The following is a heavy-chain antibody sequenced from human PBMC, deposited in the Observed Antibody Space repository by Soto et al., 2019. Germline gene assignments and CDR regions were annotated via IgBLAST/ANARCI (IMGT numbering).Heavy chain of an antibody. V-gene: IGHV4-61*01. Sequence: QVQLQESGPGLVKPSETLSLTCTVSGGSVSSGSYYWSWIRQPPGKGLEWIGYIYYSGTTYYNPSLKSRVTISVDTSKNQFSLKLSSVTAADTAVYYCAREVEMATMFDYWGQGTLVTVSS. D-gene: IGHD5-12*01. CDR1: GGSVSSGSYY. CDR3: AREVEMATMFDY. J-gene: IGHJ4*02. CDR2: IYYSGTT.